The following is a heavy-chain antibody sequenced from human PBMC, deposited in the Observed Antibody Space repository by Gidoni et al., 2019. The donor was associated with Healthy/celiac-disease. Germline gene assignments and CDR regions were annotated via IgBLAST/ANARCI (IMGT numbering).Heavy chain of an antibody. Sequence: QVQLQQWGAGLLKPSETLSLTCAVYGGSFSGYYWSWIRQPPGKGLEWTGEINHSGSTNYNPSLKSRVTISVDTSKNQFSLKLSSVTAADTAVYYCARESYDFWSGYYKDYWGQGTLVTVSS. CDR1: GGSFSGYY. CDR3: ARESYDFWSGYYKDY. J-gene: IGHJ4*02. V-gene: IGHV4-34*01. CDR2: INHSGST. D-gene: IGHD3-3*01.